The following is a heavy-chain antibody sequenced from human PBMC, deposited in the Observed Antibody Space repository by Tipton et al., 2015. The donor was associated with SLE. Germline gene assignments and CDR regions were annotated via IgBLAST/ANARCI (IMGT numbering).Heavy chain of an antibody. D-gene: IGHD3-16*01. Sequence: TLSLTCTVSGDSLSSDYWSWIRQPPGKGLEWIGYINHSGNTNYNPSLKRRVTISVETSKNQFSLKLSSVTAADTAVYYCARDTNWGLDYWGQGTLATVSS. V-gene: IGHV4-59*01. CDR2: INHSGNT. CDR3: ARDTNWGLDY. CDR1: GDSLSSDY. J-gene: IGHJ4*02.